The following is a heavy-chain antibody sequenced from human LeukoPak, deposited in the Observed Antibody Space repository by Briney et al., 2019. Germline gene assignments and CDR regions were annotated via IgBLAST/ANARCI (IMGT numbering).Heavy chain of an antibody. CDR2: IYYSGST. D-gene: IGHD2/OR15-2a*01. CDR1: GGSISSYY. Sequence: PSETLPLTCTVSGGSISSYYWSWIRQPPGKGLEWIGYIYYSGSTNYNPSLKSRVTISVDTSKNQFSLKLSSVTAADTAVYYCARENEYGWFDPWGQGTLVTVSS. CDR3: ARENEYGWFDP. V-gene: IGHV4-59*01. J-gene: IGHJ5*02.